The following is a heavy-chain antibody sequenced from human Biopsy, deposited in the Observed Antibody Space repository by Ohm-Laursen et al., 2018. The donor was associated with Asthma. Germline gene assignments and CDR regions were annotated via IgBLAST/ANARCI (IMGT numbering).Heavy chain of an antibody. CDR2: INPVFGTT. J-gene: IGHJ4*02. CDR1: GGTFNTYV. CDR3: ARKAGSCISRTCYSLDF. D-gene: IGHD2-2*01. V-gene: IGHV1-69*13. Sequence: VKISCKSLGGTFNTYVIGWVRQAPGQGLEWMGGINPVFGTTIYPQKFQDRVTITADDSTSTVYMELSSLRSEDTAVYYCARKAGSCISRTCYSLDFWGQGTLVTVSS.